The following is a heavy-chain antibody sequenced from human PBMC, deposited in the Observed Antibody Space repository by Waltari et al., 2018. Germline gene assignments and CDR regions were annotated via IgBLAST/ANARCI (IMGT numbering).Heavy chain of an antibody. CDR2: INQDGSEK. V-gene: IGHV3-7*04. J-gene: IGHJ5*02. CDR3: ARAGTTSWFDP. Sequence: EVQLVESGGGLVQPGGSLRLSCAASGFTFSSYWMSWVRQAPGKGREGVANINQDGSEKYSVDSVKGRFTIARDNAKNSLYLQMNSLRAEDTAVYYCARAGTTSWFDPWGQGTLVIVSS. D-gene: IGHD1-7*01. CDR1: GFTFSSYW.